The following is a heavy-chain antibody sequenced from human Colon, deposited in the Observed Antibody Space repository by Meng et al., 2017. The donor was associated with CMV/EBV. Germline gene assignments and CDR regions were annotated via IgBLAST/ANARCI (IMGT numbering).Heavy chain of an antibody. CDR2: INPNSGGT. Sequence: QPGPLGAGVKKPGASVKGSCKASGYTFTGYYMHWVRQAPGQGLEWMGWINPNSGGTNYAQKFQGRVTMTRDTSISTAYMELSRLRSDDTAVYYCARDLRVWFGEFKNWGQGTLVTVSS. CDR3: ARDLRVWFGEFKN. J-gene: IGHJ4*02. CDR1: GYTFTGYY. V-gene: IGHV1-2*02. D-gene: IGHD3-10*01.